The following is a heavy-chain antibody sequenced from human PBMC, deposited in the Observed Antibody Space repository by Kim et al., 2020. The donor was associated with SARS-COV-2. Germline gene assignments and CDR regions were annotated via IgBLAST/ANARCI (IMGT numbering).Heavy chain of an antibody. V-gene: IGHV4-31*03. J-gene: IGHJ4*02. Sequence: SETLSLTCTVSGGSISSGGYYWSWIRQHPGKGLEWIGYIYYSGSTYYNPSLKSRVTISVDTSKNQFSLKLSSVTAADTAMYYCARGLDYYDSSGYFDYWGQGTLVTVSS. D-gene: IGHD3-22*01. CDR2: IYYSGST. CDR3: ARGLDYYDSSGYFDY. CDR1: GGSISSGGYY.